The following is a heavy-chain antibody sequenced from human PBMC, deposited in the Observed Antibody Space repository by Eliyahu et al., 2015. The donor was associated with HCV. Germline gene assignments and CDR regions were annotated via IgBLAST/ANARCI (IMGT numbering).Heavy chain of an antibody. V-gene: IGHV3-7*01. Sequence: EVQLVESGGGLVQPGGSLRLSCAASGFTFSSYWMSWVRQAPGKGLEWVANXKQDGSEKYYVDSVKGRFTISRDNAKNSLYLQMNSLRSEDTAVYYCARGARYSYGHYYFDYWGQGTLVTVSS. J-gene: IGHJ4*02. CDR1: GFTFSSYW. CDR3: ARGARYSYGHYYFDY. D-gene: IGHD5-18*01. CDR2: XKQDGSEK.